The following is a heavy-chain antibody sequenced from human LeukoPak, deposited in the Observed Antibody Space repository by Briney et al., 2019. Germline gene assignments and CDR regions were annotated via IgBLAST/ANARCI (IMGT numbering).Heavy chain of an antibody. V-gene: IGHV3-23*01. Sequence: GGSLRLSCAASGFTFSSYAMSWVRQAPGKGLEWVSAISGSGGSTYYADSVKGRFTISRDNSKNTLYLQMNSLRAEDTAVYYCARESRYSSGWYKDYYYYYGMDVWGQGTTVTVSS. CDR2: ISGSGGST. J-gene: IGHJ6*02. CDR1: GFTFSSYA. CDR3: ARESRYSSGWYKDYYYYYGMDV. D-gene: IGHD6-19*01.